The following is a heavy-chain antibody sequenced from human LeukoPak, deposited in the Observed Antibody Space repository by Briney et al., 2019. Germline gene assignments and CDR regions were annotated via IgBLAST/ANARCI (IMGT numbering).Heavy chain of an antibody. CDR1: GFTFGDYA. V-gene: IGHV3-49*04. Sequence: GGSLRLSCTASGFTFGDYAMSWVRQPPGKGLEWVGFIRSKAYGGTTEYAASVKGRFTISRDDSKSIAYLQMNSLKTEDTAVYYCTSKRFLEWLFDYWGQGTLVTVSS. D-gene: IGHD3-3*01. J-gene: IGHJ4*02. CDR2: IRSKAYGGTT. CDR3: TSKRFLEWLFDY.